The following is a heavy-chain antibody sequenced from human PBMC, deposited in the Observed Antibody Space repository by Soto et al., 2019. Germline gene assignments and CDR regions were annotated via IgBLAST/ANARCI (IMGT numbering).Heavy chain of an antibody. J-gene: IGHJ5*02. CDR1: GETFTCYW. V-gene: IGHV5-51*01. D-gene: IGHD5-12*01. Sequence: PGVSMTISSITSGETFTCYWSALVRHMPGKGLEWMGIIFPSDSDTRYSPSFQGQVTISADRSTSTVFLQWASLKASDTAVYFCARKDKSGYFNWFDPWGQGTLVTVSS. CDR3: ARKDKSGYFNWFDP. CDR2: IFPSDSDT.